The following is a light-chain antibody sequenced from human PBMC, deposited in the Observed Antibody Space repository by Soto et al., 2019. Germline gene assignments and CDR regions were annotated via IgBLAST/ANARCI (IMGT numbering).Light chain of an antibody. CDR2: LGS. Sequence: DIVMTQSPVSLSVTPGEPASISCRCSQSLLHRNGYNYLDWYLQKPGQSPQLLIYLGSYRASGVPDRFSGSGSGTDFTLKISRVEAEDVGFYYCMHTLQPPWTVGQGTKVEIK. V-gene: IGKV2-28*01. CDR1: QSLLHRNGYNY. J-gene: IGKJ1*01. CDR3: MHTLQPPWT.